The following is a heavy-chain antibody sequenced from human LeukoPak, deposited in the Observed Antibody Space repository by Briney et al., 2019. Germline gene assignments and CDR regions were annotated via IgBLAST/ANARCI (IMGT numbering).Heavy chain of an antibody. CDR3: ARDPAHTYYYDP. Sequence: GASVKVSCKASGYTFSDYYIHWVRQAPGEGLEWMGWINPKSGGTNYAQKFQGRFTMTRDTSISTAYMELSGLRSDDTAVCSCARDPAHTYYYDPWGQGTLVTVSS. D-gene: IGHD3-22*01. CDR1: GYTFSDYY. V-gene: IGHV1-2*02. CDR2: INPKSGGT. J-gene: IGHJ4*01.